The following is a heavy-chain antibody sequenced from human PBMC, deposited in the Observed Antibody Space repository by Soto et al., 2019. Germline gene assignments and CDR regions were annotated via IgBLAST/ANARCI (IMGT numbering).Heavy chain of an antibody. CDR3: ARTSMVRGRAGGFDP. CDR2: IFSNDEK. CDR1: GFSLSNARMG. J-gene: IGHJ5*02. D-gene: IGHD3-10*01. V-gene: IGHV2-26*01. Sequence: KESGPVLVKPTETLTLTCTVSGFSLSNARMGVSWIRQPPGNALEWLAHIFSNDEKSYSTSLKSRLTISKDTSKSQVFLTMTNIDPVDTATYYCARTSMVRGRAGGFDPWGQGTLVTVSS.